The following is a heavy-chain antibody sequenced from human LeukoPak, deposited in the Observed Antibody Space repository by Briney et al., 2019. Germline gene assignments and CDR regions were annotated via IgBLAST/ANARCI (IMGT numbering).Heavy chain of an antibody. CDR2: VYDSGSI. Sequence: SETLSLTCTVSGASISSFYWSWIRQPPGKGLEWIGYVYDSGSIKYNPSLRSRVTISVDTSKNQFSLNLSSVTAADTAVYYCTRHGARRCSGGSCSKGYFDYWGQGTLVTVSS. CDR1: GASISSFY. V-gene: IGHV4-59*08. D-gene: IGHD2-15*01. CDR3: TRHGARRCSGGSCSKGYFDY. J-gene: IGHJ4*02.